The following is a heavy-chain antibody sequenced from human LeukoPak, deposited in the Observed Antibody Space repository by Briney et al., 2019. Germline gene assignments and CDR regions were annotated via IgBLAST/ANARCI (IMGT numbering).Heavy chain of an antibody. Sequence: KAGGSLRLSCAASGFTFSSYSMNWVRQAPGKGLEWVSSISSSSSYIYYADSVKGRFTISRDNAKNSLYLQMNSLRAEDTAVYYCARAFMGYYYSMDVWGKGTTVTVSS. CDR2: ISSSSSYI. D-gene: IGHD3-10*01. J-gene: IGHJ6*03. CDR3: ARAFMGYYYSMDV. V-gene: IGHV3-21*01. CDR1: GFTFSSYS.